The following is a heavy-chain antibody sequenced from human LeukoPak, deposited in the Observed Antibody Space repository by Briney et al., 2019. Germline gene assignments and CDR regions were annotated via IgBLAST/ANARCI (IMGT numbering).Heavy chain of an antibody. D-gene: IGHD2-2*01. Sequence: SVKVSCKASGYTFTNYGISWVRQAPGQGLEWMGGIIPIFGTANYAQKFQGRVTITADESTSTAYMELSSLRSEDTAVYYCARSAYVPAAIYFDYWGQGTLVTVSS. CDR3: ARSAYVPAAIYFDY. CDR2: IIPIFGTA. V-gene: IGHV1-69*13. CDR1: GYTFTNYG. J-gene: IGHJ4*02.